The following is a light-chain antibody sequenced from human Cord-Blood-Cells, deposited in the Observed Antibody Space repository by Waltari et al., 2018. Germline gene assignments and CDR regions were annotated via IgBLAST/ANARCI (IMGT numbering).Light chain of an antibody. V-gene: IGLV2-8*01. CDR2: EVS. CDR3: SSYAGSNNVV. CDR1: SSDVGGYNY. Sequence: QSALTQPPSASGSPGQSVTISCTGTSSDVGGYNYVSWYQQHPGKAPKLMIYEVSKRPSGVPDRFSGSKSVNTASLTVSGLQAEDDADYYCSSYAGSNNVVFGGGTKLTVL. J-gene: IGLJ2*01.